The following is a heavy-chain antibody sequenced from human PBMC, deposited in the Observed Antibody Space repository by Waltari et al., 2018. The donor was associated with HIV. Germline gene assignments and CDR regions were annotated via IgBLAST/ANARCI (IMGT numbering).Heavy chain of an antibody. CDR2: IIPVLGTP. Sequence: QVQLVQSGSEVKKPGSSVRVSCKTSGDTFTNFGISWVRQAPGQGLEWRGGIIPVLGTPTFGRKFQGRLSIIADESESTAYMELSSLKSDDTAIYFCARFKFVGRRVDHFFDYWGQGSLVTVSS. J-gene: IGHJ4*02. D-gene: IGHD3-10*01. CDR1: GDTFTNFG. CDR3: ARFKFVGRRVDHFFDY. V-gene: IGHV1-69*12.